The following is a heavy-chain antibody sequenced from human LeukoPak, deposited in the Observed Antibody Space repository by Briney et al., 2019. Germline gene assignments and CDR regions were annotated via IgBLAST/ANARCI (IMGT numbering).Heavy chain of an antibody. J-gene: IGHJ5*02. CDR3: ARDLAVAGTPRNNWFDP. Sequence: SETLSLTCTGSGGSISSYYWSWIRQPPGKGLEWIGYIYYSGSTNYNPSLKSRVTISVDTSKNQFSLKLSSVTAADTAMYYCARDLAVAGTPRNNWFDPWGQGTLVTVSS. V-gene: IGHV4-59*13. CDR1: GGSISSYY. D-gene: IGHD6-19*01. CDR2: IYYSGST.